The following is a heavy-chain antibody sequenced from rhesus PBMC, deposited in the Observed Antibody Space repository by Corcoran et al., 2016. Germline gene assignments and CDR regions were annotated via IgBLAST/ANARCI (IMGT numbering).Heavy chain of an antibody. Sequence: QVQLQESGPGLVKPSETLSLTCAVSGGSGSSSNWWSWIRQPPGKGLEWIGYISGSSGSTYYNPSLKSRVTISTDTSKNQFSLKLSSVTAADTAVYYCARIYDSGYFDYWGQGVLVTVSS. D-gene: IGHD3-28*01. CDR3: ARIYDSGYFDY. CDR2: ISGSSGST. CDR1: GGSGSSSNW. V-gene: IGHV4-65*01. J-gene: IGHJ4*01.